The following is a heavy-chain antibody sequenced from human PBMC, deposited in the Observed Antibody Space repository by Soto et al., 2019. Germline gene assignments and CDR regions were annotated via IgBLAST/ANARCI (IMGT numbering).Heavy chain of an antibody. D-gene: IGHD6-13*01. CDR2: IIPIFGTA. CDR1: GGTFSSYA. J-gene: IGHJ4*02. V-gene: IGHV1-69*01. CDR3: ARELWIAAAGTGYFDY. Sequence: SCAPSGGTFSSYAISWVRQAPGQGLEWMGGIIPIFGTANYAQKFQGRVTITADESTSTAYMELSSLRSEDTAVYYCARELWIAAAGTGYFDYWGQGTLVTVSS.